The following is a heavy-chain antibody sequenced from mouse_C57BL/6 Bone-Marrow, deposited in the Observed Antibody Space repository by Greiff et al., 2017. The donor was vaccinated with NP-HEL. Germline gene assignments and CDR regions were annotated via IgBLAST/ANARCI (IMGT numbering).Heavy chain of an antibody. CDR1: GFTFSSYG. Sequence: DVMLVESGGDLVKPGGSLKLSCAASGFTFSSYGMSWVRQTPDKRLEWVATISSGGSYTYYPDSVKGRFTISRDNAKNTLYLQMSSLKSEDTAMYYCARQGKGPWFAYWGQGTLVTVSA. J-gene: IGHJ3*01. V-gene: IGHV5-6*02. CDR2: ISSGGSYT. CDR3: ARQGKGPWFAY.